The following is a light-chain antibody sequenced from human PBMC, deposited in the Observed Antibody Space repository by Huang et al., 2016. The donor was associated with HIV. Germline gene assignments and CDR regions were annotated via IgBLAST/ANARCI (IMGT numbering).Light chain of an antibody. Sequence: EIVMTQSPATLSVSPGERATLSCRASQSVSSNLAWYQQKPGQAPRLLIYGDSTRATVIPARFSGSGSGTEFTLTISSLQSEDFAVYYCQQYNNWPRTFGQGTKVEIK. CDR3: QQYNNWPRT. CDR1: QSVSSN. J-gene: IGKJ1*01. V-gene: IGKV3-15*01. CDR2: GDS.